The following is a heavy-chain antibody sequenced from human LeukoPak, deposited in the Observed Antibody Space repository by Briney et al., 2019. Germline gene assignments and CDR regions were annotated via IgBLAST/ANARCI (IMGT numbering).Heavy chain of an antibody. J-gene: IGHJ4*02. V-gene: IGHV4-39*07. CDR2: IYYSGST. CDR3: ARYYYDSSGTYALDY. D-gene: IGHD3-22*01. CDR1: GGSISSSFYY. Sequence: SETLSLTCTVSGGSISSSFYYWGWIRQPPSKGLEWIGSIYYSGSTYHNPSLKSRVTISVDKSKNQFSLKLSSVTAADTAVYYCARYYYDSSGTYALDYWGQGTLVTVSS.